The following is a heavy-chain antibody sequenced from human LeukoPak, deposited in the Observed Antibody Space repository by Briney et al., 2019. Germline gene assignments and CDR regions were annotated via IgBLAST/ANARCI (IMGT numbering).Heavy chain of an antibody. CDR3: VRDGGAVGNMDY. Sequence: GESLRLSCAASGFTFGSYNMDWVRQAPGKGLEWVSYINSGSNTIYYADSVKGRFTISRDNAANSLYLQMNSLRAEDTAVYYCVRDGGAVGNMDYWGQGTLLTVSS. V-gene: IGHV3-48*04. D-gene: IGHD3-16*01. CDR2: INSGSNTI. J-gene: IGHJ4*02. CDR1: GFTFGSYN.